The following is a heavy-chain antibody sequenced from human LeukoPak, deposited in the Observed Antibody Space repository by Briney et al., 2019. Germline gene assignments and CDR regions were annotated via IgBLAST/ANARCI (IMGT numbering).Heavy chain of an antibody. CDR1: GGSISSYY. CDR3: ARDVCSSTSCLDAFDI. V-gene: IGHV4-59*12. Sequence: SETLSLTCTVSGGSISSYYWSWIRQPPGKGLEWIGYIYYSGSTNYNPSLKSRVTISVDTSKNQFSLKLSSVTAADTAVYYCARDVCSSTSCLDAFDIWGQGTMVTVSS. CDR2: IYYSGST. D-gene: IGHD2-2*01. J-gene: IGHJ3*02.